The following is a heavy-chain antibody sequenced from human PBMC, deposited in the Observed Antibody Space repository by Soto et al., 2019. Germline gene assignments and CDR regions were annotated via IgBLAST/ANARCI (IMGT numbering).Heavy chain of an antibody. D-gene: IGHD3-9*01. CDR2: VSSSGSFI. CDR3: ARLGVGILTGYYRGPDAFDI. J-gene: IGHJ3*02. V-gene: IGHV3-21*01. Sequence: PGGSLRLSCAASGFTFSTYGMNWVRQAPGKGLEWVSSVSSSGSFISYADSVKGRFTISRDNAKNSLYLQMNSLRAEDTAVYYCARLGVGILTGYYRGPDAFDIWGQGTMVTVSS. CDR1: GFTFSTYG.